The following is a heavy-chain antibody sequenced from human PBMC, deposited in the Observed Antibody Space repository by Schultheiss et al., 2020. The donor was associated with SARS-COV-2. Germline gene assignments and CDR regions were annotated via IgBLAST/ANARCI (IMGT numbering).Heavy chain of an antibody. D-gene: IGHD1-1*01. CDR3: ARGGRAKQLGFDY. CDR1: GGSISSSSYY. V-gene: IGHV4-39*07. J-gene: IGHJ4*02. CDR2: IYYSGST. Sequence: SETLSLTCTVSGGSISSSSYYWGWIRQPPGKGLEWIGSIYYSGSTNYNPSLKSRVTISVDTSKNQFSLKLNSVTAADTALYYCARGGRAKQLGFDYWGQGTLVTVSS.